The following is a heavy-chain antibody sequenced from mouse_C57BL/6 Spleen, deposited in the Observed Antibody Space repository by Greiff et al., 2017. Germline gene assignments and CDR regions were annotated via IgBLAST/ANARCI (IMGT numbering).Heavy chain of an antibody. CDR1: GYTFTSYW. Sequence: VPLQQPGAELVMPGASVKLSCKASGYTFTSYWMHWVKQRPGQGLEWIGEIDPSDSYTNYNQKFKGKSTLTVDKSSSTAYMQLSSLTSEDSAVYYCARGDYDYGATAWFAYWGQGTLVTVSA. CDR3: ARGDYDYGATAWFAY. D-gene: IGHD2-4*01. J-gene: IGHJ3*01. V-gene: IGHV1-69*01. CDR2: IDPSDSYT.